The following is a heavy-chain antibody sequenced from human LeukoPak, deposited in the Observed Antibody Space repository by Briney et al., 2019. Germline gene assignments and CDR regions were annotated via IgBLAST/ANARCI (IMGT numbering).Heavy chain of an antibody. Sequence: SETLSLTCTVSGGSFSSSTYYWGWIRQPPGKGLEWIGSIYYSGSTYYNPSLKSRVTISVDTSKNQFSLKLSSVTAADTAVYYCARARYVNSFYAFDIWGQGTLVTVSS. CDR1: GGSFSSSTYY. J-gene: IGHJ3*02. D-gene: IGHD3-9*01. V-gene: IGHV4-39*07. CDR3: ARARYVNSFYAFDI. CDR2: IYYSGST.